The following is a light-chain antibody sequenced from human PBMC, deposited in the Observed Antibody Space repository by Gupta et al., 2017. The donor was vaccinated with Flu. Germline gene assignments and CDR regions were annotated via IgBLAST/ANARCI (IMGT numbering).Light chain of an antibody. Sequence: DIVMTQSPESLAVSVGAGATINCKSSQSVFDSSNNRNYLAWFQQKPGQSPKLLIYWASTRESGVPDRFSGSGSGTDFALTISSLQAEDMAVYYCQQYYTTPWTFGQGTNVEIK. CDR2: WAS. CDR1: QSVFDSSNNRNY. CDR3: QQYYTTPWT. J-gene: IGKJ1*01. V-gene: IGKV4-1*01.